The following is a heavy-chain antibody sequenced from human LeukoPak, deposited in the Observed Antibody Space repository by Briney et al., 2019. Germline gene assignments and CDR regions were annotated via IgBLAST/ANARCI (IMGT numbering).Heavy chain of an antibody. CDR3: AREQSGIYPY. Sequence: GASVKVSCKASGYTFTSYYMHWVRQAPGQGLEWMGIINPSGGSTSYAQKFQGRVTMTRDTSISTAYMELSRLRSDDTAVYYCAREQSGIYPYWGQGSLVTVSS. D-gene: IGHD5-12*01. V-gene: IGHV1-46*01. J-gene: IGHJ4*02. CDR1: GYTFTSYY. CDR2: INPSGGST.